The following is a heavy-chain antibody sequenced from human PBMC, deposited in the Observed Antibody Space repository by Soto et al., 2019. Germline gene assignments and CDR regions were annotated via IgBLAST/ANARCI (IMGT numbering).Heavy chain of an antibody. V-gene: IGHV3-23*01. J-gene: IGHJ4*02. D-gene: IGHD6-13*01. CDR1: GFTFSSYA. Sequence: EVQLLESGGGLVQPGGSLRLSCAASGFTFSSYAMSWVRXAPXKGLEWVSVISGSGDSTYYADSVKGRFTISRDNSXXXXXXXXXXXXXXXXXXYXXXXRAAGTSFDYWGQGTLVTVSS. CDR2: ISGSGDST. CDR3: XXRAAGTSFDY.